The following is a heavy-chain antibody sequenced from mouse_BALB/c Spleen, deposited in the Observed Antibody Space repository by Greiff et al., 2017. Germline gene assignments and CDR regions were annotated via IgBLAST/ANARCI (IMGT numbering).Heavy chain of an antibody. CDR2: IDPANGNT. CDR3: ARGSGY. V-gene: IGHV14-3*02. CDR1: GFNIKDTY. Sequence: EVKVVESGAELVKPGASVKLSCTASGFNIKDTYMHWVKQRPEQGLEWIGRIDPANGNTKYDPKFQGKATITADTSSNTAYLQLSSLTSEDTAVYYCARGSGYWGQGTSVTVSS. J-gene: IGHJ4*01.